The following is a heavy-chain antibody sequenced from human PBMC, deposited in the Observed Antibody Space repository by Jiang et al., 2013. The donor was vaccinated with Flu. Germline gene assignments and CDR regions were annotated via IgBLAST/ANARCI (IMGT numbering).Heavy chain of an antibody. CDR1: GDSITSYH. D-gene: IGHD3-3*01. CDR3: ARDQSGGYNWFAP. J-gene: IGHJ5*02. CDR2: VYYSGTT. Sequence: GPGLVKPSETLSLTCTVSGDSITSYHWSWIRQSPGKGLEWIGSVYYSGTTNDNPSLKSRVTISVDTSKNQFSLKMSSVTAADTAVYYCARDQSGGYNWFAPWGQGILVTVSS. V-gene: IGHV4-59*01.